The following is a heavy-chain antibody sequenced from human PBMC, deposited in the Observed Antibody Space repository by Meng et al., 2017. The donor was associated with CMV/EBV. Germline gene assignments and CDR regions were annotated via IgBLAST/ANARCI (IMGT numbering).Heavy chain of an antibody. J-gene: IGHJ4*02. CDR3: ARREYIVVVPAAPGGSDY. D-gene: IGHD2-2*01. CDR2: INHSGST. V-gene: IGHV4-34*01. CDR1: GGSFSGYY. Sequence: SETLSLTCAVYGGSFSGYYWSWIRQPPGKGLEWIGEINHSGSTNYNPSLKSRVTISVDTSKNQFSLKLSSVTAADTAVYYCARREYIVVVPAAPGGSDYWGQGTLVTVSS.